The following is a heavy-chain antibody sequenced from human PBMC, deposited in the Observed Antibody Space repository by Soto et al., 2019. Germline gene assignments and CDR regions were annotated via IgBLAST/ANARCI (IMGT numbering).Heavy chain of an antibody. J-gene: IGHJ4*02. CDR3: ARVARGYSYGGEFRY. CDR1: GGTFSSYA. D-gene: IGHD5-18*01. Sequence: SVKVSCKASGGTFSSYAISWVRQAPGQGLEWMGGIIPIFGTANYAQKFQGRVTITADESTSTAYMELSSLRSEDTAVYYCARVARGYSYGGEFRYWGQGTLVTVSS. V-gene: IGHV1-69*13. CDR2: IIPIFGTA.